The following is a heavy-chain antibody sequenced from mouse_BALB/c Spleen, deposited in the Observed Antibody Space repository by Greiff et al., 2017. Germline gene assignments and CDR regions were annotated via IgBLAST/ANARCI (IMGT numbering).Heavy chain of an antibody. D-gene: IGHD1-1*01. CDR1: GFNIKDYY. CDR3: AIYYYGSSDY. CDR2: IDPENGNT. Sequence: VQLQQSGAELVKPGASVKLSCTASGFNIKDYYMHWVKQRPEQGLEWIGWIDPENGNTIYDPKFQGKASITADTSSNTAYLQLSSLTSEDTAVYYCAIYYYGSSDYWGQGTTLTVSS. V-gene: IGHV14-1*02. J-gene: IGHJ2*01.